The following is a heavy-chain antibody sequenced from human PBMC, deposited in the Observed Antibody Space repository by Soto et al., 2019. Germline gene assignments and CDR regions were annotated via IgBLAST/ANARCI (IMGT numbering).Heavy chain of an antibody. V-gene: IGHV1-2*02. CDR2: IDPNSGGS. CDR1: GYTFTDLY. D-gene: IGHD3-10*01. J-gene: IGHJ4*02. CDR3: ARDNYGPLDF. Sequence: ASVKVSCKPSGYTFTDLYIHWVRQAPGLGLEWMGWIDPNSGGSRKTQKFQGSLTMTRDTSTSTVYMELSSLRSDDTAVYCCARDNYGPLDFWGQGTLVTVSS.